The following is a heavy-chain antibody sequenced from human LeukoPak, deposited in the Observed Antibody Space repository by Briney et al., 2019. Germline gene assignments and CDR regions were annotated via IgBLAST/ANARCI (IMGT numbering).Heavy chain of an antibody. CDR1: GYTFTSYD. J-gene: IGHJ4*02. CDR2: MNPNSGNT. D-gene: IGHD5-18*01. Sequence: GASVKVSCKASGYTFTSYDINWVRQATGQGLEWMGWMNPNSGNTGYAQKFQGRVTMTRNTSISTAYMELSSLRSEDTAVYYCAREQLWQLGVFDYWGQGTLVTVSS. CDR3: AREQLWQLGVFDY. V-gene: IGHV1-8*01.